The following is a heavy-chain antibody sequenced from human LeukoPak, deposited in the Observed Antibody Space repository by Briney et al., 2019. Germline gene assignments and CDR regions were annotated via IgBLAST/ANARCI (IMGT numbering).Heavy chain of an antibody. CDR2: IIPMFGTA. D-gene: IGHD2-2*01. Sequence: EASVKVSCKASGDTFSGYAISWVRQAPGQGLEWMGGIIPMFGTANYAQKFQGRVTITTDESTSTAYMELGRLRSEDTAVSYCALLSDCIGYCSRPDYWGQGPLVTVSS. CDR1: GDTFSGYA. V-gene: IGHV1-69*05. CDR3: ALLSDCIGYCSRPDY. J-gene: IGHJ4*02.